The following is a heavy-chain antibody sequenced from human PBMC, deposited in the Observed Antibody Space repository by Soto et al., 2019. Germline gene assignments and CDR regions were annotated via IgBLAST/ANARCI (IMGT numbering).Heavy chain of an antibody. CDR2: INAGNGNT. D-gene: IGHD6-13*01. Sequence: GASVKVSCKASGYTFTRHAMHWVRQAPGQRLEWMGWINAGNGNTKYSQKFQGRVTITTDTSASTAYMELSSLRSEDTAVYYCARDGIAAAGTSWFDPWGQGTLVTVSS. V-gene: IGHV1-3*01. CDR1: GYTFTRHA. CDR3: ARDGIAAAGTSWFDP. J-gene: IGHJ5*02.